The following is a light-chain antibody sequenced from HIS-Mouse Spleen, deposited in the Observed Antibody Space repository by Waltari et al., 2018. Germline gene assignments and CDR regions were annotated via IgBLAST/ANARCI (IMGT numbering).Light chain of an antibody. CDR3: CSYAGSYSYV. Sequence: QSALTQPRSVSGSPGPSVTIPCTGTSSDVGGYNYVSWYQQHPGKAPKLMIYDVSKRPSGVPDRFSGSKSGNTASLTISGLQAEDEADYYCCSYAGSYSYVFGTGTKVTVL. V-gene: IGLV2-11*01. CDR1: SSDVGGYNY. J-gene: IGLJ1*01. CDR2: DVS.